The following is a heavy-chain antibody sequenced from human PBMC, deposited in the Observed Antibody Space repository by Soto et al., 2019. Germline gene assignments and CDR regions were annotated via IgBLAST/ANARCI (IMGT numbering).Heavy chain of an antibody. CDR3: ARDGSGYNL. CDR1: GGSFSSFG. V-gene: IGHV1-69*01. J-gene: IGHJ1*01. D-gene: IGHD5-12*01. CDR2: IIPVFGRP. Sequence: QVQLVQSGAELKKPGSSVTVSCKASGGSFSSFGFSWVRQAPGQGLEWMGGIIPVFGRPTYGLKSRGGFTITADESTNTVYLELIDLTFEDTAVYYCARDGSGYNLWGQGTQVTVSS.